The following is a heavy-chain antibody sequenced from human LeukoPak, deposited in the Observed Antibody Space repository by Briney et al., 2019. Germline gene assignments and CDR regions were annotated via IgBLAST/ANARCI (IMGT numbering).Heavy chain of an antibody. CDR2: ISWNSGRK. Sequence: GGSLRLSCAASGFTFDDYAMHWVRQVPGKGLEWVSGISWNSGRKDYADSVKGRFTISRDNANNSLHLQMNSLRAEDTALYHCIKSGNSVLIAAHSPFDYWGQGALVSVSS. CDR3: IKSGNSVLIAAHSPFDY. CDR1: GFTFDDYA. J-gene: IGHJ4*02. D-gene: IGHD2-15*01. V-gene: IGHV3-9*01.